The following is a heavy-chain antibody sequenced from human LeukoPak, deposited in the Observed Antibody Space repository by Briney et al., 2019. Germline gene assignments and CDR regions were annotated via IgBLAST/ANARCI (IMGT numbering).Heavy chain of an antibody. CDR1: GFTFSSYG. Sequence: PGGSLRLSCAASGFTFSSYGMHWVRQAPGKGLEWVAVIWYDGSNKYYADSVKGRFTISRDNSKNTLYPQMNSLRAEDTAVYYCARDRGSRLLWFGESSFDYWGQGTLVTVSS. V-gene: IGHV3-33*01. CDR3: ARDRGSRLLWFGESSFDY. D-gene: IGHD3-10*01. CDR2: IWYDGSNK. J-gene: IGHJ4*02.